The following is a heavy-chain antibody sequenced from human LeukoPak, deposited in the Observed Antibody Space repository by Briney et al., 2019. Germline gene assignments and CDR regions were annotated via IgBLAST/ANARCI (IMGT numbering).Heavy chain of an antibody. CDR3: ARVGPTRSDFDY. CDR1: GFIFSSNY. J-gene: IGHJ4*02. CDR2: IFSGGST. D-gene: IGHD1-26*01. Sequence: GGSLRLSCAASGFIFSSNYMTWVRQAPGKGLEWVSVIFSGGSTYYADSAKGRVTISRDNSKNTLYLQMNNLRGEDTAVYYCARVGPTRSDFDYWGQGTLVTVSS. V-gene: IGHV3-53*01.